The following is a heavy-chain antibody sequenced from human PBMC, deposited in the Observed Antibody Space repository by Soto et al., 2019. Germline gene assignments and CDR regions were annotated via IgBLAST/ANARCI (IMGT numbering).Heavy chain of an antibody. J-gene: IGHJ2*01. D-gene: IGHD5-12*01. CDR2: IHTSGST. V-gene: IGHV4-59*01. CDR1: GGSFKSYY. Sequence: PSETLSLTCSVSGGSFKSYYWSWVRQPPGKGLEWIGYIHTSGSTNYNPSLKSRVTISVDTSKSHLSLRLSSVTSADTAVYYCARADGYVGWYFDLWGRGTLVTVSS. CDR3: ARADGYVGWYFDL.